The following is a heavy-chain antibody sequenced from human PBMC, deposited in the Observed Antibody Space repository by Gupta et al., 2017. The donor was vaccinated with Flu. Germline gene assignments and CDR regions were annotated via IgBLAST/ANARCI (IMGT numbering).Heavy chain of an antibody. CDR3: SXGSGAGQPYYYDS. CDR2: ISGGGDYT. Sequence: EALLVESGGGLVQPGGSLRLPCAASGFTFRSYAMSWVRQAPGKDLEWVSAISGGGDYTWHADSVKGRFTISRDDSKNTLSLQMLNLRAEXAXVYYCSXGSGAGQPYYYDSWGLGTLVTVS. D-gene: IGHD3-10*01. J-gene: IGHJ4*02. V-gene: IGHV3-23*04. CDR1: GFTFRSYA.